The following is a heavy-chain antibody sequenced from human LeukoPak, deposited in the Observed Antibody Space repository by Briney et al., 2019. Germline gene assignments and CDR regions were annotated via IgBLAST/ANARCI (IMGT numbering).Heavy chain of an antibody. Sequence: GRSLRLSCAASGFTFSTFGMNWVRQAPGKGLEWVSYTGSGSSPIYYADSVKGRFTMSRDNAKNSLYLQMNSLRDEDAAVYYCARASPSGYDYWGQGTLVTVSS. CDR3: ARASPSGYDY. V-gene: IGHV3-48*02. CDR1: GFTFSTFG. CDR2: TGSGSSPI. J-gene: IGHJ4*02. D-gene: IGHD3-22*01.